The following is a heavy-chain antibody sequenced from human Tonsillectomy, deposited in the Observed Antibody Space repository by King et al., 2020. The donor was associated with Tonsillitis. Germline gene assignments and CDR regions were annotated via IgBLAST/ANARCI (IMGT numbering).Heavy chain of an antibody. V-gene: IGHV4-4*07. J-gene: IGHJ4*02. CDR1: GSSISGYY. Sequence: QLQESGPGLVNPSETLSLTCTVSGSSISGYYWSWVRQAAGKGLEWIGRIYTAGHTNYNPSLKSRVTMSLDTPNNQFSLTLTSLTAADTAVYYCARGLSSSWYPDNWGQGTLVTVSS. CDR2: IYTAGHT. D-gene: IGHD6-13*01. CDR3: ARGLSSSWYPDN.